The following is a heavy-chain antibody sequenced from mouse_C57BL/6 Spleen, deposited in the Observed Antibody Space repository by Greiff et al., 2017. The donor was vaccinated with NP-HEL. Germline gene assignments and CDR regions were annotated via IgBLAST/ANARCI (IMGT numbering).Heavy chain of an antibody. J-gene: IGHJ4*01. CDR1: GYSITSGYY. CDR3: ARDRNYGGLDY. D-gene: IGHD2-1*01. V-gene: IGHV3-6*01. CDR2: ISYDGSN. Sequence: ESGPGLVKPSQSLSLTCSVTGYSITSGYYWNWIRQFPGNKLEWMGYISYDGSNNYNPSLKNRISITRDTSKNQFFLKLNSVTTEDTATYYCARDRNYGGLDYWGQGTSVTVSS.